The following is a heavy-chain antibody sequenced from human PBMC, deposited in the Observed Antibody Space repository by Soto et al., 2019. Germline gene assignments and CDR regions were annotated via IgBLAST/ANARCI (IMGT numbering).Heavy chain of an antibody. CDR3: ARELTRGSGSQKDLVAMRYYYYYGMDV. D-gene: IGHD3-10*01. V-gene: IGHV1-2*04. Sequence: ASVKVSCKASGYTFTGYYMHWVRQAPGQGLEWMGWINPNSGGTNYAQKFQGWVTMTRDTSISTAYMELGRLRSDDTAVYYCARELTRGSGSQKDLVAMRYYYYYGMDVWGQGTTVTVSS. CDR2: INPNSGGT. CDR1: GYTFTGYY. J-gene: IGHJ6*02.